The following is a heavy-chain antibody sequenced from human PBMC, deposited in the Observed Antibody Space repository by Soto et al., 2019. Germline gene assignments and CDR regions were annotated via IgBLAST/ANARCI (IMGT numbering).Heavy chain of an antibody. D-gene: IGHD2-21*02. CDR2: INVYNGDT. J-gene: IGHJ4*02. CDR3: ARKRGDVDC. CDR1: GYSLSRYD. V-gene: IGHV1-18*01. Sequence: QVQLVQSGAEVKKAGASVKVSCKASGYSLSRYDISWVRQAPGQGLEWMGWINVYNGDTNFGQKFQGRVIMTADKYTHIAYLELRSLRTDDTAVYYCARKRGDVDCGGQGTLV.